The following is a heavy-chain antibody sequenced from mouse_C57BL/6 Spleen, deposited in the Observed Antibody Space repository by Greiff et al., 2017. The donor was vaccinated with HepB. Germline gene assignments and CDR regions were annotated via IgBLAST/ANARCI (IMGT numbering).Heavy chain of an antibody. Sequence: DVQLVESGGGLVQPGGSLSLSCAASGFTFTDYYMSWVRQPPGKALEWLGFIRNKANGYTTEYSASVKGRFTISRDNSQSILYLQMNALRAEDSATYYCARYIRDYGSSYENWYFDVWGTGTTVTVSS. D-gene: IGHD1-1*01. CDR2: IRNKANGYTT. CDR3: ARYIRDYGSSYENWYFDV. V-gene: IGHV7-3*01. J-gene: IGHJ1*03. CDR1: GFTFTDYY.